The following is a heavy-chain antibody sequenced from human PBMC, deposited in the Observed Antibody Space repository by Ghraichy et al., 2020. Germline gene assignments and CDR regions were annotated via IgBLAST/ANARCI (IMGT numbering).Heavy chain of an antibody. CDR1: GFTFSSYG. D-gene: IGHD2-2*01. CDR3: ARNAPLFYCSSTSCHEYYFDY. Sequence: GGSLRLSCAASGFTFSSYGMHWVRQAPGKGLEWVAVIWYDGSNKYYADSVKGRFTISRDNSKNTLYLQMNSLRAEDTAVYYCARNAPLFYCSSTSCHEYYFDYWGQGTLVTVSS. CDR2: IWYDGSNK. V-gene: IGHV3-33*01. J-gene: IGHJ4*02.